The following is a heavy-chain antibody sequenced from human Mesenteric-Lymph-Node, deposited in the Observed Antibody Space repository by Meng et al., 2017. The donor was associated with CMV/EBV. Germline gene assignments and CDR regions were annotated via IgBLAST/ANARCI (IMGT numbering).Heavy chain of an antibody. CDR2: VYPADSST. Sequence: SGYSFASYWIGWVRQTPGKGLEWMGIVYPADSSTRYSPSFQGQVTMSADKSISTAYLQWSSLKASDTAMYYCARPLSVAGTNWYFDLWGRGTLVTVSS. CDR3: ARPLSVAGTNWYFDL. CDR1: GYSFASYW. J-gene: IGHJ2*01. D-gene: IGHD6-19*01. V-gene: IGHV5-51*01.